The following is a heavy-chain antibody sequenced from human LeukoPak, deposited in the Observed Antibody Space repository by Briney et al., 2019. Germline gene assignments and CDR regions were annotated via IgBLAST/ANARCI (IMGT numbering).Heavy chain of an antibody. Sequence: GGSLRLSCAVSGFTFSSYDMNWVRQAPGKGLEWISYISGSGSTIYDADSVKGRFTVSRVNAKNSLHLQMNSLRAEDTAVYYCARIHPYYYGSGSYLMGYYYFGMDVWGQGTTVTVSS. J-gene: IGHJ6*02. CDR1: GFTFSSYD. CDR3: ARIHPYYYGSGSYLMGYYYFGMDV. V-gene: IGHV3-48*03. CDR2: ISGSGSTI. D-gene: IGHD3-10*01.